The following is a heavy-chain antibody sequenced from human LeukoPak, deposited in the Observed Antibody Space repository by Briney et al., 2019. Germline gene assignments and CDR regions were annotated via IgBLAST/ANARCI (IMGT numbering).Heavy chain of an antibody. CDR2: INPDSGGT. J-gene: IGHJ4*02. D-gene: IGHD3-9*01. CDR1: GYTFTGYH. CDR3: ARDLTGDPAAYFDF. Sequence: ASVKVSCKASGYTFTGYHIHWVRQAPGQGLDWMAWINPDSGGTNFPQNFQGRVTMTRDTSISTAYMEISWLRSDDTAVYYCARDLTGDPAAYFDFWGQGTLVTVSS. V-gene: IGHV1-2*02.